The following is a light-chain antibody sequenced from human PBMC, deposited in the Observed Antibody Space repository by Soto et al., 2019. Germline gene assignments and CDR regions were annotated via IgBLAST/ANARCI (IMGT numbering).Light chain of an antibody. CDR2: VAS. CDR1: QGISSS. Sequence: IQLTQSPSSLSASVGDRVTITCRASQGISSSLAWYQQQPGKAPKLLIYVASTLQSGVPSRFSGSGSGTDFTLTISSLQPEDFVTYYCQQLKSFPLSFGGGTTVEIK. CDR3: QQLKSFPLS. V-gene: IGKV1-9*01. J-gene: IGKJ4*01.